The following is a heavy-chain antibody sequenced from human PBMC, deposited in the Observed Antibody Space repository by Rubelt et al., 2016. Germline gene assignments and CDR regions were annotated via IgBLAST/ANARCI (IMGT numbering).Heavy chain of an antibody. CDR2: IIPILGIA. CDR1: GGTFSSYA. Sequence: QVQLVQSGAEVKKPGSSVKVSCKASGGTFSSYAISWVRQAPGQGLEWMGRIIPILGIAKYARKFQCRVTITAEKSTSTAYMELSSLRSEDTAVYYCARDPRSYHAFDIWGQGRMVTVSS. D-gene: IGHD1-26*01. J-gene: IGHJ3*02. CDR3: ARDPRSYHAFDI. V-gene: IGHV1-69*04.